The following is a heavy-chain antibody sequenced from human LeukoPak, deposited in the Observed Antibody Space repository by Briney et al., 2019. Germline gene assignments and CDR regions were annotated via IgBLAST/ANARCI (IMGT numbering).Heavy chain of an antibody. J-gene: IGHJ4*02. V-gene: IGHV4-59*12. CDR3: AREYTLYRSGWFLDY. Sequence: SETLSLTCTVSGGSISSYYWSWIRQPPGKGLEWIGYIYYSGSTNYNPSLKSRVTISVDTSKNQFSLKLTSVTAADTAVYYCAREYTLYRSGWFLDYWGQGTVVTVSS. CDR2: IYYSGST. CDR1: GGSISSYY. D-gene: IGHD6-19*01.